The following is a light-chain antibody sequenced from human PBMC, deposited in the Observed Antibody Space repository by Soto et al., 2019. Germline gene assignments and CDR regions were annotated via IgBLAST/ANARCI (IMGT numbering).Light chain of an antibody. Sequence: EVVLTQSPGTLSLSPGERATLSCRASQNIRGNELAWYQQKPGQAPRLLIYRGSSRATGIPDRFSGRESGTDFTLTISRLEPEDFAVYYCQDYGTSAPWTFGQGTKVEI. CDR3: QDYGTSAPWT. CDR2: RGS. CDR1: QNIRGNE. J-gene: IGKJ1*01. V-gene: IGKV3-20*01.